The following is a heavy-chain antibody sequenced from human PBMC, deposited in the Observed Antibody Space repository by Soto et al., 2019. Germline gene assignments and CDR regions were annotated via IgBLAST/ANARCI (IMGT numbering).Heavy chain of an antibody. Sequence: QVQLVESGGGVVQPGRSLRLSCAASGFTFSSYGMHWVRQAPGKGLEWVAVIWYDGSNKYYADSVKGRFTISRDNSENTLYLQMTSLRAEDTAVYYCARDKEYYFDYWGQGTLVTVSS. CDR3: ARDKEYYFDY. CDR1: GFTFSSYG. CDR2: IWYDGSNK. V-gene: IGHV3-33*01. J-gene: IGHJ4*02.